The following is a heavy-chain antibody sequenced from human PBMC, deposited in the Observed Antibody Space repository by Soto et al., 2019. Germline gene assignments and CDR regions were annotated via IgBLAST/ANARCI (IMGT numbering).Heavy chain of an antibody. Sequence: SETLSLTCTVSGGSISSSIYYWGWIRQPPGKGLEWIGSIYYIGSTYYNPSLKSRVTISVDTSKNQFSLKLSSVTAADTAVYYCYVVVVPAAMVHYYYYMDVWGKGTTVTVSS. J-gene: IGHJ6*03. CDR3: YVVVVPAAMVHYYYYMDV. CDR2: IYYIGST. V-gene: IGHV4-39*01. CDR1: GGSISSSIYY. D-gene: IGHD2-2*01.